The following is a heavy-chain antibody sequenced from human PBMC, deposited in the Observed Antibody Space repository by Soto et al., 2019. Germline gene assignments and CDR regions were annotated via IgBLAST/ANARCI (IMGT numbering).Heavy chain of an antibody. V-gene: IGHV4-30-4*01. D-gene: IGHD3-10*01. CDR1: GGSISSGDYY. CDR3: ARGTYYYGSGSYLPQPYNWFDP. Sequence: PSETLSLTCTVSGGSISSGDYYWSWIRQPPGKGLEWIGYIYYSGSTYYNPSLKSRVTISVDTSKNQFSLKLSSVTAADTAVYYCARGTYYYGSGSYLPQPYNWFDPWGQGTLVTVSS. CDR2: IYYSGST. J-gene: IGHJ5*02.